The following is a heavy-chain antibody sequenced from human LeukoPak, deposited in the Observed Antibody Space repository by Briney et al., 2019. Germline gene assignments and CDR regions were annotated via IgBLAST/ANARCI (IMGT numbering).Heavy chain of an antibody. Sequence: ASVKVSCKASGYTFTGYYMHWVRQAPGQGLEWMGWINPNSGGTNYAQKFQGRVTMTRDTSISTAYMELSRLRSDDTAVYYCARAGLGLYYYYMDVWGKGTTVTVSS. CDR1: GYTFTGYY. CDR3: ARAGLGLYYYYMDV. D-gene: IGHD3-10*01. CDR2: INPNSGGT. J-gene: IGHJ6*03. V-gene: IGHV1-2*02.